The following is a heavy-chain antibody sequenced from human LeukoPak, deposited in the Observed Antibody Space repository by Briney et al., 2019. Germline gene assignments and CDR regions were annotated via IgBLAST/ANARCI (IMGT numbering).Heavy chain of an antibody. CDR3: ARGRRGRSRYYFDY. J-gene: IGHJ4*02. CDR2: INHSGST. V-gene: IGHV4-34*01. CDR1: GGSFSGYY. Sequence: SETLSLTCAVYGGSFSGYYWSWIRQPPGKGLEWTGEINHSGSTNYNPSLKSRVTISVDTSKNQFSLKLSSVTAADTAVYYCARGRRGRSRYYFDYWGQGTLVTVPS.